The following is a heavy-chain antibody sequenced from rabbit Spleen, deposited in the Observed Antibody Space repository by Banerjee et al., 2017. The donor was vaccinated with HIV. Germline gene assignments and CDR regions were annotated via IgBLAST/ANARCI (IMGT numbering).Heavy chain of an antibody. D-gene: IGHD8-1*01. V-gene: IGHV1S45*01. CDR3: ARDAGTSFSTYGMDL. CDR2: IEGGSSGFT. CDR1: GVSFSGSSY. Sequence: QEQLVESGGDLAKPGASLTLTCIASGVSFSGSSYMCWVRQAPGKGLEWIACIEGGSSGFTYYASWVNGRFSISKTSSTTVTLQMTSLTGADTATYFCARDAGTSFSTYGMDLWGPGTLVTVS. J-gene: IGHJ6*01.